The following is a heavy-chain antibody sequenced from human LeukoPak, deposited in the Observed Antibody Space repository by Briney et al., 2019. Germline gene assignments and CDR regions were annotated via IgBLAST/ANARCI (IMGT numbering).Heavy chain of an antibody. V-gene: IGHV1-18*01. CDR1: GYTFSNYG. D-gene: IGHD3-10*01. Sequence: ASVKVSCKASGYTFSNYGITWVRQAPGQGLEWMGTISGRNGDVNYAPKFQGRVTMTTDTSTTTAYMELRSLRFDDTAVYYCARYNSLLRGVTTSDYWGQGTLVTVSS. CDR3: ARYNSLLRGVTTSDY. CDR2: ISGRNGDV. J-gene: IGHJ4*02.